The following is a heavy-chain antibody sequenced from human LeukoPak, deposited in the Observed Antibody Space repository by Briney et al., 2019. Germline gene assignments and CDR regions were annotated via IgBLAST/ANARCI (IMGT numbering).Heavy chain of an antibody. Sequence: ASVKVSCKASGYTFTSYTMNWVRQAPGQGLEWMGCINTNTEKPTYAQGFTGRFVISLDTSVSTAYLQISSLKAEDTAVYYCARGLQDIVVVVAAYFDYWGQGTLVTVSS. V-gene: IGHV7-4-1*02. J-gene: IGHJ4*02. D-gene: IGHD2-15*01. CDR1: GYTFTSYT. CDR3: ARGLQDIVVVVAAYFDY. CDR2: INTNTEKP.